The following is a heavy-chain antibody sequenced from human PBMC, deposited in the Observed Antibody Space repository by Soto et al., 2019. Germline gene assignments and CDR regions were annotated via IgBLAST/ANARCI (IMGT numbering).Heavy chain of an antibody. D-gene: IGHD3-22*01. Sequence: PGGSLRLSCAASGFTFSSYAMSWVRQAPGKGLEWVSAISSSGGSTYYADSVKGRFTISRDNSKNTLYLQMNSLRAEDTAVYYCAKFSYDSSGYLLDYWGQGTLVTVSS. CDR3: AKFSYDSSGYLLDY. J-gene: IGHJ4*02. V-gene: IGHV3-23*01. CDR1: GFTFSSYA. CDR2: ISSSGGST.